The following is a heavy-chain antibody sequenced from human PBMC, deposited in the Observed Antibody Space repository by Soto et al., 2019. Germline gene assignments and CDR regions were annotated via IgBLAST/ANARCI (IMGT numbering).Heavy chain of an antibody. V-gene: IGHV1-18*01. CDR3: ARTWVFWSGYYVGFDY. D-gene: IGHD3-3*01. CDR1: GYSFTIYG. CDR2: ISAYNGNT. J-gene: IGHJ4*02. Sequence: LVNGSWKASGYSFTIYGVSWRILTHGQGLEWMGWISAYNGNTNYAQKLQGRVTMTTDTSTSTAYMELRSLRSDDTAVYYCARTWVFWSGYYVGFDYWGQGTLVTVSS.